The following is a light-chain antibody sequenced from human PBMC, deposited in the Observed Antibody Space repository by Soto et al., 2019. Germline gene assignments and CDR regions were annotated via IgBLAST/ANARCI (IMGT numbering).Light chain of an antibody. J-gene: IGKJ1*01. CDR1: QSLLHSNGYNY. CDR2: LGS. Sequence: DIVMTQSPLSLPVTPGEPASISCRSSQSLLHSNGYNYLDWYLQKPGQSPQLLIYLGSNRAYWVPDRFSGSGSGTDFTLKISRVEAEDVGVYYCMQALQTPRTFGQGTKVEIK. CDR3: MQALQTPRT. V-gene: IGKV2-28*01.